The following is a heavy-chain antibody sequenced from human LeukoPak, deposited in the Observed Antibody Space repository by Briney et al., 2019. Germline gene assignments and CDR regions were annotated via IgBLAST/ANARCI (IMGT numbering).Heavy chain of an antibody. V-gene: IGHV4-39*07. Sequence: SETVSLTCTVSGGSISSSSYYWGWIRQPPGKGLEWIGSIYYSGSTNYNPSLKSRVTISVDTSKNQFSLKLSSVTAADTAVYYCASKNWDYFDYWGQGTLVTVSS. D-gene: IGHD7-27*01. CDR2: IYYSGST. CDR1: GGSISSSSYY. CDR3: ASKNWDYFDY. J-gene: IGHJ4*02.